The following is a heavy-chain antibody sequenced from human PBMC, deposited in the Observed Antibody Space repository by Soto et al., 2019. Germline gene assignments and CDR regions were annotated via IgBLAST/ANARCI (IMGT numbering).Heavy chain of an antibody. CDR1: GGSISSGCYY. CDR3: ARLTRQLEPTLCFDP. V-gene: IGHV4-30-4*08. Sequence: TLSVTFTVSGGSISSGCYYCSWIRQHPGKGLEWIGYIYYSGNTYYNPSLKSRLTISLDTSKNQFSLNLSSVTAADTAVYFCARLTRQLEPTLCFDPWGQRTLVTVSS. D-gene: IGHD1-1*01. J-gene: IGHJ5*02. CDR2: IYYSGNT.